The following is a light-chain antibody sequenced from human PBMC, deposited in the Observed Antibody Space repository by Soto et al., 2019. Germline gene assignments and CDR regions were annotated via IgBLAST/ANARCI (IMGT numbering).Light chain of an antibody. Sequence: VLTPSPATLSPSPGERATLSRRASPSIHTSLAWYQQKSGKPPRLVIYDSTLRANGVPDRFGGSRSGTEFTLTINSLEPEDFAVYYCQQRNVWPPITFGQGTRLEIK. CDR3: QQRNVWPPIT. V-gene: IGKV3-11*01. CDR1: PSIHTS. J-gene: IGKJ5*01. CDR2: DST.